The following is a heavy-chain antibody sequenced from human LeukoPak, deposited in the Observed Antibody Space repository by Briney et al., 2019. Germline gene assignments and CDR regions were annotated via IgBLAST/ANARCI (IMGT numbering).Heavy chain of an antibody. V-gene: IGHV3-66*01. CDR1: GFTVSSNY. D-gene: IGHD4-17*01. CDR3: ARDGDFGDYYYYYGMDV. J-gene: IGHJ6*02. CDR2: IYSGGST. Sequence: AGSLTLSCAAYGFTVSSNYMSWVRQAPGEGLEWVSVIYSGGSTYYADSLKGGFTISRDNSKNTLYLQMNSLRAEDTAVYYCARDGDFGDYYYYYGMDVWGQGTTVTVSS.